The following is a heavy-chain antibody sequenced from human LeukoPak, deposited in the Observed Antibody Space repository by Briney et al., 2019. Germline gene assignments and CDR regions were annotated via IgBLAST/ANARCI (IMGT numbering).Heavy chain of an antibody. D-gene: IGHD4-11*01. CDR2: IYPGDSDT. Sequence: GESLQISCKGSGYSFISYLIGWLRQMPVKGLEWMGIIYPGDSDTRYSPSFQGQVTISADKSISTAYLQWSSLKASDTAMYYCARHSYSNFFDYWGQGTLVTVSS. V-gene: IGHV5-51*01. CDR1: GYSFISYL. CDR3: ARHSYSNFFDY. J-gene: IGHJ4*02.